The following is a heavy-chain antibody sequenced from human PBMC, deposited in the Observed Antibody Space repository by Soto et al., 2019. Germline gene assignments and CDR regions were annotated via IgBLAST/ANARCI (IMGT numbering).Heavy chain of an antibody. J-gene: IGHJ4*02. CDR1: GYTFTSYG. V-gene: IGHV1-18*01. Sequence: ASVKVSCKASGYTFTSYGISWVRQAPGQGLEWMGWISAYNGNTNYAQKLQGRVTMTTDTSTSTAYMELRSLRSDDTAVYYCARAPGQRYYDFWSGYDNWGQGTLVTVSS. D-gene: IGHD3-3*01. CDR2: ISAYNGNT. CDR3: ARAPGQRYYDFWSGYDN.